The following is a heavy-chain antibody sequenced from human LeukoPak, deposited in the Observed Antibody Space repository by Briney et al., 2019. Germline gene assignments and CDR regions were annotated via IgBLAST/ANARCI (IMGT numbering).Heavy chain of an antibody. J-gene: IGHJ4*02. CDR3: ARVAYGSGSRLIDC. V-gene: IGHV4-39*07. CDR2: VYYSGLT. D-gene: IGHD3-10*01. Sequence: SETLSLTCTVSGGSINSTNYNWGWIRQPPRRGPEWLASVYYSGLTYYNSSLKSRVSISVDTSKNQFSLKLTSVTAADTAVYYCARVAYGSGSRLIDCWGQGTLVTISS. CDR1: GGSINSTNYN.